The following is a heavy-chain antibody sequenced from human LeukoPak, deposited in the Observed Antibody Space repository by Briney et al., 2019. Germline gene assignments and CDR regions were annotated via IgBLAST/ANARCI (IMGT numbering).Heavy chain of an antibody. D-gene: IGHD5-12*01. CDR2: ISTGGGNT. CDR1: GFTPSSYT. Sequence: GGSLRLSCTASGFTPSSYTMSWVRQAPGKGLKWVSTISTGGGNTYYADSVQGRFTISRDNSKNTLYLQMNSLRAEDTAVYYCAKGLGYRSYYFDYWGQGTLVTVSS. V-gene: IGHV3-23*01. CDR3: AKGLGYRSYYFDY. J-gene: IGHJ4*02.